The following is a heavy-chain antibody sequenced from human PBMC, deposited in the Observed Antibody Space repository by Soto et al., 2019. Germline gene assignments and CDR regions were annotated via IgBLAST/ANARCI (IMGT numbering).Heavy chain of an antibody. Sequence: SETLSLTCTVSGGSISSSSYYWGWIRQPPGKGLEWIGSIYYSGSTYYNPSLKSRVTISVDTSKNQFSLKLSSVTAADTAVYYCARHAQWLARANWYNWFDPWGQGTLVTVS. CDR2: IYYSGST. CDR1: GGSISSSSYY. D-gene: IGHD6-19*01. J-gene: IGHJ5*02. V-gene: IGHV4-39*01. CDR3: ARHAQWLARANWYNWFDP.